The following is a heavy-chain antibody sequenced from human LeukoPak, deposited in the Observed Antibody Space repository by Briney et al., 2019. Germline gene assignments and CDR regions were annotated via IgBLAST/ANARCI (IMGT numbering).Heavy chain of an antibody. J-gene: IGHJ4*02. V-gene: IGHV3-48*01. CDR1: GFTFSSYG. CDR2: ISSRSDSI. Sequence: GGSLRLSCAASGFTFSSYGMNWVRQAPGKRLEWVSYISSRSDSIYYADSVKGRFTISRDNSKNTLYLQMNSLRAEDTAVYYCARGIQWLVIGDYWGQGTLVTVSS. D-gene: IGHD6-19*01. CDR3: ARGIQWLVIGDY.